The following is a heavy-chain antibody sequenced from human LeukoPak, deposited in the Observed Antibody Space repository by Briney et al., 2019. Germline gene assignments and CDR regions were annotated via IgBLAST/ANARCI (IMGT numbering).Heavy chain of an antibody. V-gene: IGHV5-51*01. Sequence: HGESLKISCKASGYNFANYWIGWVRQMPGKGLEWMGIIYPGDSDTRYSPSFQGQVTISADKSISTAYLQWSSLKASDTAMYYCARMYYDFWSGYSPLDYWGQGTLVTVSS. J-gene: IGHJ4*02. CDR3: ARMYYDFWSGYSPLDY. CDR1: GYNFANYW. D-gene: IGHD3-3*01. CDR2: IYPGDSDT.